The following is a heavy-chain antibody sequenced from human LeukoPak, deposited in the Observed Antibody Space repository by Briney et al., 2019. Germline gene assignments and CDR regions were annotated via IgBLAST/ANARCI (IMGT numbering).Heavy chain of an antibody. CDR1: GFTFSSYW. Sequence: PGGSLRLSCAASGFTFSSYWMHWVRQAPGKGLVWVSRINSDGSSTSYADSVKRRFTISRDNAENTLDLQRNSLRAEDTAVYYCARARSITMVRGVPVYYGMDVWGQGTTVTVSS. J-gene: IGHJ6*02. D-gene: IGHD3-10*01. CDR3: ARARSITMVRGVPVYYGMDV. V-gene: IGHV3-74*01. CDR2: INSDGSST.